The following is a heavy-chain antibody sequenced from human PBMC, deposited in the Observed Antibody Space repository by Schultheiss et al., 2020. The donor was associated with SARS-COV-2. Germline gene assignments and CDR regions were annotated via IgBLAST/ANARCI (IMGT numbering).Heavy chain of an antibody. CDR2: ISGSGGSS. J-gene: IGHJ4*02. Sequence: GGSLRLSCAASGFTFSSYVVSWVRQAPGKGLEWVSAISGSGGSSYYADSVKGRFTISRDNSKNTLYLQMNSLRAEDTAVYYCARGPEYSGSYFLLDYWGQGTLVTVSS. CDR3: ARGPEYSGSYFLLDY. V-gene: IGHV3-23*01. D-gene: IGHD1-26*01. CDR1: GFTFSSYV.